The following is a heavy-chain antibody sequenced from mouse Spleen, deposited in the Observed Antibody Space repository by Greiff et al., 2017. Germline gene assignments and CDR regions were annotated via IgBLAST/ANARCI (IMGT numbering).Heavy chain of an antibody. CDR3: TRGNPYYFDY. D-gene: IGHD2-1*01. V-gene: IGHV1S81*02. CDR1: GYTFTSYY. CDR2: INPSNGGT. Sequence: QVQLQQSGAELVKPGASVKLSCKASGYTFTSYYMYWVKQRPGQGLEWIGEINPSNGGTNFNEKFKSKATLTVDKSSSTAYMQLSSLTSEDSAVYYCTRGNPYYFDYWGQGTTLTVSS. J-gene: IGHJ2*01.